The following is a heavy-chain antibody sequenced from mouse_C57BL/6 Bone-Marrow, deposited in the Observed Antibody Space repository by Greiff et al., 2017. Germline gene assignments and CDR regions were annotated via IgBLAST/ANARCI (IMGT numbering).Heavy chain of an antibody. D-gene: IGHD1-1*01. Sequence: QVQLQQPGAELVKPGASVKMSCKASGYTFTSYWITWVQQRPGQGLEWLGDIYPGSGSTNYNEKFKSKATLTVDTSSSTAYMLLSSLTSEDAAVXYCAPDYYGSSYGGYFDVWGTGTTVTVSS. CDR1: GYTFTSYW. CDR3: APDYYGSSYGGYFDV. J-gene: IGHJ1*03. CDR2: IYPGSGST. V-gene: IGHV1-55*01.